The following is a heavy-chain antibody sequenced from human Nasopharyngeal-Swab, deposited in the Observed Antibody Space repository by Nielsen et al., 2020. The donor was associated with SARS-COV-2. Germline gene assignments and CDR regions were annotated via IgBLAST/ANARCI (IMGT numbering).Heavy chain of an antibody. V-gene: IGHV4-31*03. CDR2: IYYSGST. CDR3: ASAMIVVVINAFDI. J-gene: IGHJ3*02. D-gene: IGHD3-22*01. Sequence: SETLSLTCTVSGGSISSGGYYWSWIRQHPGKGLEWIGYIYYSGSTYYNPSLKSRVTISVDTSKNQFSLKLSSVTAADTAVYYCASAMIVVVINAFDIWGQGTMVTVSS. CDR1: GGSISSGGYY.